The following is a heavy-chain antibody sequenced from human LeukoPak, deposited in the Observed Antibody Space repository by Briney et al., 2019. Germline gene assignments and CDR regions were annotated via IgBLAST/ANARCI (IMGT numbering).Heavy chain of an antibody. CDR1: GGSISSGGYY. J-gene: IGHJ3*02. V-gene: IGHV4-31*03. Sequence: SQTLSLTCTVSGGSISSGGYYWSWIRQHPGKGLEWIGNIHDSGTTYYNPSLGGRISISADTSKNQFSLKLTSVTAADTAVYYCARNTAFDIWGQGTMVTVSS. CDR2: IHDSGTT. CDR3: ARNTAFDI.